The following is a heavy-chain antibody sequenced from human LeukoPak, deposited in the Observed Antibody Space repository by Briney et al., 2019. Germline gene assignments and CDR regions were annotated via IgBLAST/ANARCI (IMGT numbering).Heavy chain of an antibody. D-gene: IGHD6-25*01. V-gene: IGHV1-8*01. CDR3: ARRNSAQRPPRTMDV. CDR1: EYTFTTYD. CDR2: MNPKSGNT. J-gene: IGHJ6*02. Sequence: ASVKVSCKASEYTFTTYDINWVRQATGQGLEWMGWMNPKSGNTGYAQKFQGRVTMTRNTSISTAYMELGSLRSEDTAVYYCARRNSAQRPPRTMDVWGQGTTVTVSS.